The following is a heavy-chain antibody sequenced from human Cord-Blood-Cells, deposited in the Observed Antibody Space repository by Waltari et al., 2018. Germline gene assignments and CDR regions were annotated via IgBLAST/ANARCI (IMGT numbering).Heavy chain of an antibody. D-gene: IGHD4-4*01. V-gene: IGHV3-66*01. CDR3: ARDESTVTDY. J-gene: IGHJ4*02. Sequence: EVQLVESGGGLVPPGGSLRLSCAASGFPVSSNFLSWVRQAPGKGLEWVSVIYSGGSTYYADSVKGRVTISRDNSKNTLYLQINSLRAEDTAVYYCARDESTVTDYWGQGTLVTVSS. CDR1: GFPVSSNF. CDR2: IYSGGST.